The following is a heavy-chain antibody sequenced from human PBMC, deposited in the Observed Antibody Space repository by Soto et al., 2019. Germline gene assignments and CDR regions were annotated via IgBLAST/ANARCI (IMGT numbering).Heavy chain of an antibody. J-gene: IGHJ4*02. CDR3: ARTGKIVGSGWYDVVDY. Sequence: PSSTVCITSAVYGGSFSGYYWSWKRQPPGKGLEWIGEINHSGSTNYNPSIKSRVTISVATSKNQSALKLSSVTAADTAVYYCARTGKIVGSGWYDVVDYWGQGTLVPVSS. CDR1: GGSFSGYY. V-gene: IGHV4-34*01. CDR2: INHSGST. D-gene: IGHD6-19*01.